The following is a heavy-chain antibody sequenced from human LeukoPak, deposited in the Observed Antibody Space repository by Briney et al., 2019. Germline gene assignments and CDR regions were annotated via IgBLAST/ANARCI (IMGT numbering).Heavy chain of an antibody. Sequence: ASVKVSCKASGYTFTSYYMHWVRQAPGQGLEWMGIINPSGGSTSYAQKFQGRVTMTRDTSTSTVHMELSSLRSEDTAVYYCARDASNLIGIAAAGSVPDWFDPWGQGTLVTVSS. CDR1: GYTFTSYY. CDR2: INPSGGST. J-gene: IGHJ5*02. CDR3: ARDASNLIGIAAAGSVPDWFDP. V-gene: IGHV1-46*01. D-gene: IGHD6-13*01.